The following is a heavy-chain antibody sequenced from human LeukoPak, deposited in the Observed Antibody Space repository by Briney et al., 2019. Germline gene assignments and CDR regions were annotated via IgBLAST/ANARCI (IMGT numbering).Heavy chain of an antibody. D-gene: IGHD2-2*01. J-gene: IGHJ3*02. CDR2: INPNSGGT. Sequence: ASVKVSCKASGYTFTGYYMHWVRQAPGQGLEWMGWINPNSGGTNYAQKFQGRVTMTRDTSISTAYMELSRLRSDDTAVYYCARVTGMENQLLYDALDIWGQGTMVTVSS. CDR1: GYTFTGYY. CDR3: ARVTGMENQLLYDALDI. V-gene: IGHV1-2*02.